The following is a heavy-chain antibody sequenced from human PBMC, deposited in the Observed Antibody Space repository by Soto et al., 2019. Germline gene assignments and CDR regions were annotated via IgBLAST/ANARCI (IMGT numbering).Heavy chain of an antibody. CDR2: ISYDGSNK. J-gene: IGHJ4*02. CDR1: GFTFSSYA. V-gene: IGHV3-30-3*01. D-gene: IGHD3-3*01. Sequence: GGSLRLSCAASGFTFSSYAMHWVRQAPGKGLEWVAVISYDGSNKYYADSVKGRFTISRDNSKNTLYLQMNSLRAEDTAVYYCARDAFYYDFWSGSAVVTPGYYFDCWGQGTLVTVSS. CDR3: ARDAFYYDFWSGSAVVTPGYYFDC.